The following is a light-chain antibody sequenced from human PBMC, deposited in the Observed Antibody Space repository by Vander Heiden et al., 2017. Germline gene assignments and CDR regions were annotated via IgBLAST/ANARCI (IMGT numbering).Light chain of an antibody. CDR1: SSNIGNNY. V-gene: IGLV1-51*01. J-gene: IGLJ1*01. CDR3: ATWDSSLSVGV. CDR2: DNN. Sequence: QSVLTQPPSVSAAPGQKVTISCSGSSSNIGNNYVSWDQQLPGAAPKLLIYDNNERRSGIPDRFSGSKSGTSATLAITGLQTGDEADYHCATWDSSLSVGVFGTGTRVTVL.